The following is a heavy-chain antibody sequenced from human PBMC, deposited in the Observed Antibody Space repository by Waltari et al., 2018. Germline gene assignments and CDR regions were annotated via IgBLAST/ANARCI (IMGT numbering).Heavy chain of an antibody. V-gene: IGHV3-33*01. CDR2: IWYDGSNK. CDR3: ARDHSSSSGGFDY. CDR1: GFTFSRYG. D-gene: IGHD6-6*01. J-gene: IGHJ4*02. Sequence: QVQLVESGGGVVQPGRSLRLSCAASGFTFSRYGMHWFRQAPGKGLEWVAVIWYDGSNKYYADSVKGRFTISRDNSKNTLYLQMNSLRAEDTAVYYCARDHSSSSGGFDYWGQGTLVTVSS.